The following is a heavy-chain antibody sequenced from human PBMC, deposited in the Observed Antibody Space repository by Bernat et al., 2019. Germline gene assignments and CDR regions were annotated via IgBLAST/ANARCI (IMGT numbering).Heavy chain of an antibody. J-gene: IGHJ3*02. D-gene: IGHD6-19*01. CDR3: ARGSSGWYSISLSAFDI. CDR1: GGSISSYY. Sequence: QVQLQESGPGLVKPSETLSLTCTVSGGSISSYYWSWIRQPPGKGLEWIGYIYYSGSTNYNPSLKSRVTISVDTSKNQFSLKLSSVTAADTAVDYCARGSSGWYSISLSAFDIWGQGTMVTVSS. CDR2: IYYSGST. V-gene: IGHV4-59*01.